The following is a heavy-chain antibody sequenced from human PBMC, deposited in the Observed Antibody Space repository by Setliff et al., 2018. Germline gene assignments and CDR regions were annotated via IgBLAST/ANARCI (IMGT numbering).Heavy chain of an antibody. V-gene: IGHV5-10-1*01. J-gene: IGHJ4*02. CDR3: TRGGYDSGV. CDR2: IEPTDSYT. CDR1: GYTFTNYW. D-gene: IGHD6-25*01. Sequence: PGESLKISCRGSGYTFTNYWIAWVRQMPGKGLEWMGRIEPTDSYTNYSPSFQGHVTISIDKSITTAYLHWSSLKASDTAMYYCTRGGYDSGVWGQGTLVTVSS.